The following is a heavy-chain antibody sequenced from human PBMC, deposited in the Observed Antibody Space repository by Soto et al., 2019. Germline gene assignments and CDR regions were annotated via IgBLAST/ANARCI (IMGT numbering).Heavy chain of an antibody. CDR3: ARETYDFWSCYYLDY. V-gene: IGHV3-74*01. D-gene: IGHD3-3*01. CDR1: GITFSTYR. J-gene: IGHJ4*02. CDR2: IKSDGTVT. Sequence: EVQLVESGGGLVQPGGSLRLSCVVSGITFSTYRMHWVRQAPGKGLVWVSHIKSDGTVTHYTDSVRGRFIISRDNAKNTLFLQMNSLRAEDTAVYYCARETYDFWSCYYLDYWGQGTLVTVSS.